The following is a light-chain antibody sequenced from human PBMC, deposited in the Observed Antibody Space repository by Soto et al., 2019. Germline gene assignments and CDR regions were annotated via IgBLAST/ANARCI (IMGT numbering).Light chain of an antibody. Sequence: IVLTQSPGSLSLSPGERATLSCRASQSITSNYLAWYQQKPGQAPRLLLYGASSRATGTPDRFSGSGSGTDFSLTISRLEPEDFALYFCQQYGSSVWTFGQGTKVEI. CDR1: QSITSNY. CDR3: QQYGSSVWT. V-gene: IGKV3-20*01. CDR2: GAS. J-gene: IGKJ1*01.